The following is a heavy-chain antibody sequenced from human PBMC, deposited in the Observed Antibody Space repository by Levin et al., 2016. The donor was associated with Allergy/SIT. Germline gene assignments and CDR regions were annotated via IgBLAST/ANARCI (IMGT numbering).Heavy chain of an antibody. Sequence: RQAPGKGLEWIGEINHSGSTNYNPSLKSRVTISVDTSKNQFSLKLSSVTAADTAVYYCARAPAGIYYYYGMDVWGQGTTVTVSS. CDR3: ARAPAGIYYYYGMDV. V-gene: IGHV4-34*01. CDR2: INHSGST. D-gene: IGHD3-10*01. J-gene: IGHJ6*02.